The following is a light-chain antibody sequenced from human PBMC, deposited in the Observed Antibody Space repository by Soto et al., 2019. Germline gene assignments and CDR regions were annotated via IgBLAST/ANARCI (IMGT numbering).Light chain of an antibody. CDR2: DAS. Sequence: DIQMTQSPSTLSASVGDRVTITCRASQSISSWLAWYQQKPGKAPKLLIYDASSLESGVPSRFSGRGSGTESTLTISSLQPDDFATYYCQQYNSYSITFGQGTRLEIK. CDR1: QSISSW. J-gene: IGKJ5*01. CDR3: QQYNSYSIT. V-gene: IGKV1-5*01.